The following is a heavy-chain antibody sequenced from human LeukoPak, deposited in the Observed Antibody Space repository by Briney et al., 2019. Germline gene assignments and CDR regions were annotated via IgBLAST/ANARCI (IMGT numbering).Heavy chain of an antibody. CDR1: GLTFSDYY. D-gene: IGHD6-13*01. CDR3: AREDGYSSSWYSDY. V-gene: IGHV3-11*05. CDR2: ISSTSIYT. Sequence: NSGRSLRLSCAASGLTFSDYYMSWISPAPGKGLEGVSDISSTSIYTNYAVSVKGRLTISRDNAKNSLYLQMNSLRAEDTAVYYCAREDGYSSSWYSDYWGQGTLVTVSS. J-gene: IGHJ4*02.